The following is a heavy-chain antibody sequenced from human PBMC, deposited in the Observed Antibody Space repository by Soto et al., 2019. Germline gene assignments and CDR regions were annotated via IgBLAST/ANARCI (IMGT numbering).Heavy chain of an antibody. D-gene: IGHD3-22*01. CDR2: ISSSSSYI. V-gene: IGHV3-21*01. CDR1: ACTFSSYS. J-gene: IGHJ3*02. CDR3: ARMIVVVVPIDAFDI. Sequence: PGGSLRLCCAASACTFSSYSMNWVRQAPGKGLEWVSSISSSSSYIYYADSVKGRFTISRDNAKNSLYLQMNSLRAEDTAVYYCARMIVVVVPIDAFDIRGQGTMVTVSS.